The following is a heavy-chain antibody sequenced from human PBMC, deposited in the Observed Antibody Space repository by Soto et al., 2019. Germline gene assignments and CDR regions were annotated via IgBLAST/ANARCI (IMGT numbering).Heavy chain of an antibody. Sequence: VASVKVSCKASGYTFTSYGISWVRQAPGQGLEWMGWISAYNGNTNYAQKLQGRVTMTTDTSTSTAYMELRSLRSDDTAVYYCARDTHIVVVPAARFDPWGQGTLVTVSS. CDR3: ARDTHIVVVPAARFDP. J-gene: IGHJ5*02. D-gene: IGHD2-2*01. CDR2: ISAYNGNT. CDR1: GYTFTSYG. V-gene: IGHV1-18*04.